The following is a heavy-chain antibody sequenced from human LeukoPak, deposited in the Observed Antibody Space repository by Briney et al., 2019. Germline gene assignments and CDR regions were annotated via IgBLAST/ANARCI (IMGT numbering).Heavy chain of an antibody. Sequence: GGSLRLSCAVSGFAFSSYRMNWVRQAPGEGLEWVSYISSSSSSIYYADSVKGRFTISRDNAKNSLYLHMNSLRAEDTAVYFCAKDAGSGNNWFDPWGQGTLVTVSS. CDR2: ISSSSSSI. D-gene: IGHD3-10*01. CDR1: GFAFSSYR. V-gene: IGHV3-48*01. CDR3: AKDAGSGNNWFDP. J-gene: IGHJ5*02.